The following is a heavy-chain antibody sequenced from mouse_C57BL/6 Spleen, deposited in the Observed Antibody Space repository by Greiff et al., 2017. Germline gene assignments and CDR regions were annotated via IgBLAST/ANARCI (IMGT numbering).Heavy chain of an antibody. V-gene: IGHV1-15*01. D-gene: IGHD1-1*01. Sequence: QAQLKQSGAELVRPGASVTLSCKASGYTFTDYEMHWVKQTPVHGLEWIGAIDPETGGTAYNQKFKGKAILTADKSSSTAYMELRSLTSEDSAVYYCAHYGSSAWFAYWGQGTLVTVSA. J-gene: IGHJ3*01. CDR1: GYTFTDYE. CDR3: AHYGSSAWFAY. CDR2: IDPETGGT.